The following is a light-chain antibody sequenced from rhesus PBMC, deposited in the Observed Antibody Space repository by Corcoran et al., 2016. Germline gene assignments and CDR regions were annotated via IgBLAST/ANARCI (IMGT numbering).Light chain of an antibody. Sequence: DIQMTQSPSSLSASVGDRVTITCRSSQTISSYLAWYQQKPGKVPKLLIYAASSLESGVPSRFSGSGSGTGFTLTISSLQSEDFATYYCQQHNSHPYSFGQGTKVEIK. CDR3: QQHNSHPYS. V-gene: IGKV1-44*01. CDR2: AAS. J-gene: IGKJ2*01. CDR1: QTISSY.